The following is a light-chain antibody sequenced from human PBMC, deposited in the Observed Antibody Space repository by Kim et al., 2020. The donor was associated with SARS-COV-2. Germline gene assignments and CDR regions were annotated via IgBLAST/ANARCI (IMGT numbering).Light chain of an antibody. J-gene: IGLJ1*01. V-gene: IGLV3-1*01. CDR2: QDT. CDR3: QAWDSSTHNYV. CDR1: KLGDKY. Sequence: PGQTASITCSGYKLGDKYFSWYQQKPGQSPVVVIYQDTQRPSGIPERFSVSNSGNTATLTISGTQAMDEADYYCQAWDSSTHNYVFGAGTKVTVL.